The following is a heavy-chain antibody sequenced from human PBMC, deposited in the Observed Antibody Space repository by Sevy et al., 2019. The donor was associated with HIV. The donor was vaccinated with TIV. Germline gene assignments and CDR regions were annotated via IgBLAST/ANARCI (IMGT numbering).Heavy chain of an antibody. CDR1: GGSINTIAYY. CDR3: TAIYYCVRHLFHDFAWGSHRYRDAFDL. Sequence: SETLSLTCTVSGGSINTIAYYWGWVRQPPGKGLEWIGSISYSWSSYYNPSLKSRVTISVDTSKNQFSLNLSSVTAADTGTAADTAIYYCVRHLFHDFAWGSHRYRDAFDLWGQGTLVTVSS. V-gene: IGHV4-39*01. J-gene: IGHJ3*01. CDR2: ISYSWSS. D-gene: IGHD3-16*02.